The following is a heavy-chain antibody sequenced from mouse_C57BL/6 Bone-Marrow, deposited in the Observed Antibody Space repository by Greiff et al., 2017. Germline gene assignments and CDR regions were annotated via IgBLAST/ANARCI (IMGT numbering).Heavy chain of an antibody. CDR2: IDPSDSDT. D-gene: IGHD1-1*01. Sequence: QVQLQQPGAELVKPGASVKLSCKASGYTFTSYWMQWVKQRPGQGLEWIGEIDPSDSDTNYNQKFKGKATLTVDTSSSTAYMQLSSLTSEDSAVYYCARSTTVVDYWGQGTTLTVSS. J-gene: IGHJ2*01. CDR1: GYTFTSYW. CDR3: ARSTTVVDY. V-gene: IGHV1-50*01.